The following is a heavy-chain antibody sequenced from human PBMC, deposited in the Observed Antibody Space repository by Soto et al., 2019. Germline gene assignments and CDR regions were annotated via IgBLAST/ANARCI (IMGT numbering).Heavy chain of an antibody. Sequence: SVKVSCKASGGTFSSYTSSWVRQAPGQGLEWMGRTIPILGIANYAQKFQGRVTITADKSTSTAYMELSSLRSEDTAVYYCARTLYDYVWGSYRTPYGMDVWGQGTTVTVSS. CDR3: ARTLYDYVWGSYRTPYGMDV. D-gene: IGHD3-16*02. J-gene: IGHJ6*02. CDR2: TIPILGIA. CDR1: GGTFSSYT. V-gene: IGHV1-69*02.